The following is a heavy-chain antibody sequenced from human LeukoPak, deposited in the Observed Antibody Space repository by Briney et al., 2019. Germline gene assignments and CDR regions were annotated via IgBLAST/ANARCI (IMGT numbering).Heavy chain of an antibody. CDR1: GGSMSSYY. Sequence: SETLSLTCTVSGGSMSSYYWSWIRQPPGKGLEWIGYIYYSGNTNYNPSLKSRVTISVDTSKNQFSLKLSSVTAADTAVYYCARETSLAGFASGLGFNYWGQGILVTVSS. CDR2: IYYSGNT. CDR3: ARETSLAGFASGLGFNY. J-gene: IGHJ4*02. V-gene: IGHV4-59*12. D-gene: IGHD6-19*01.